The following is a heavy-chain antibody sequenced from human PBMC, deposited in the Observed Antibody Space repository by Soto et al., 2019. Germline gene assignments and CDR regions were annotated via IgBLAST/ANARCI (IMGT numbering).Heavy chain of an antibody. CDR3: ARDSRRGYSYGYSLDWFDP. CDR2: ISAYNGNT. CDR1: GYTFTSYG. Sequence: GASVKVSCKASGYTFTSYGISWVRQAPGQGLEWMGWISAYNGNTNYAQKLQGRVTMTTDTSTSTAYMELRSLRSDDTAVYYCARDSRRGYSYGYSLDWFDPWGQGTLVTVSS. D-gene: IGHD5-18*01. V-gene: IGHV1-18*01. J-gene: IGHJ5*02.